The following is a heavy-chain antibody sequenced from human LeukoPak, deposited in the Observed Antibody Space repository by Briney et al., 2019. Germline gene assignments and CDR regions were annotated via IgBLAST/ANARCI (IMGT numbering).Heavy chain of an antibody. CDR1: GYSFTSYC. V-gene: IGHV5-51*01. CDR3: GMSGDRVPLQDDVFDV. D-gene: IGHD1-26*01. Sequence: GESLKISCKVSGYSFTSYCIGWVRQMPGRGLEWMGIIYPGDSGPTYSPSFQGQVTISVDKSISTAYLQWSSLQASDTAMYYCGMSGDRVPLQDDVFDVWGQGTMVTVST. CDR2: IYPGDSGP. J-gene: IGHJ3*01.